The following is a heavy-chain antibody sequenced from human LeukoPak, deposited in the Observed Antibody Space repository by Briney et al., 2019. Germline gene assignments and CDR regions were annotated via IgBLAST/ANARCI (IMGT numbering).Heavy chain of an antibody. V-gene: IGHV4-59*01. CDR1: GGSFSGYY. D-gene: IGHD2/OR15-2a*01. CDR3: ARVNRGYYFDY. J-gene: IGHJ4*02. CDR2: IYYSGST. Sequence: PSETLSLTCAVYGGSFSGYYWSWIRQPPGKGLEWIGYIYYSGSTNYNPSLKSRVTISVDTSKNQFSLKLSSVTAADTAVYYCARVNRGYYFDYWGQGTLVTVSS.